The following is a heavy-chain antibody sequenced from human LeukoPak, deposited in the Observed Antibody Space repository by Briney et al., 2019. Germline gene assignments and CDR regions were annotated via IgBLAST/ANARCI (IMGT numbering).Heavy chain of an antibody. D-gene: IGHD2-15*01. CDR2: INIHNGYT. CDR1: GYTFSSYG. Sequence: ASVKVSCKASGYTFSSYGISWVRQAPGQGLEWMGWINIHNGYTIYGQKIQGRVTMTEDTSTDTAYMELSSLRSEDTAVYYCAAGIIMVVDAMDYWGQGTLVTVSS. V-gene: IGHV1-18*01. CDR3: AAGIIMVVDAMDY. J-gene: IGHJ4*02.